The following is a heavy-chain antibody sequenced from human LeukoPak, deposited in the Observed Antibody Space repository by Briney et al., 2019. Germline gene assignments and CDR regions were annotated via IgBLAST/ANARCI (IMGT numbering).Heavy chain of an antibody. Sequence: SSETLSLTCAVYGGSFSGYYWSWIRQPPGKGLEWIGEINHSGSTNYNPSLKSRVTISVDTSKNQFSLKLSSVTAADTAVYYCARVGGPYYDILTGYYYYYYYMDVWGKGTTVTVSS. D-gene: IGHD3-9*01. V-gene: IGHV4-34*01. CDR2: INHSGST. CDR3: ARVGGPYYDILTGYYYYYYYMDV. CDR1: GGSFSGYY. J-gene: IGHJ6*03.